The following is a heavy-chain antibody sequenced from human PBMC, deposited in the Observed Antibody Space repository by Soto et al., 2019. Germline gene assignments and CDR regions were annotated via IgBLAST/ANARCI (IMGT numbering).Heavy chain of an antibody. CDR2: INAFNGNT. CDR1: GYTFISYG. Sequence: QVQLVQSGAEVKKPGASVKVSCKASGYTFISYGISWVRQAPGQGLEWMGWINAFNGNTNYAQKLQGRVTMTRDTHTSTAYMELRSLRSDDTAVYYCARDPVAGTYFDYWGQGTLVTVSS. D-gene: IGHD6-19*01. CDR3: ARDPVAGTYFDY. J-gene: IGHJ4*02. V-gene: IGHV1-18*01.